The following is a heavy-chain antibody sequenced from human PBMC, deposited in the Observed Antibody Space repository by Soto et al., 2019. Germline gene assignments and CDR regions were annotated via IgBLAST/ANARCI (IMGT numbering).Heavy chain of an antibody. Sequence: QLQLQESGPGLVKPSETLSLTCTVSGGSISSSSYYWGWIRQPPGKGLEWIGSIYYSGSTHYNPSLKSRVTISVDTSKNQFSLKLSSVTAADTAVYYCARHPTSMAPNNFDYWGQGTLVTVSS. D-gene: IGHD2-8*01. CDR1: GGSISSSSYY. CDR3: ARHPTSMAPNNFDY. V-gene: IGHV4-39*01. CDR2: IYYSGST. J-gene: IGHJ4*02.